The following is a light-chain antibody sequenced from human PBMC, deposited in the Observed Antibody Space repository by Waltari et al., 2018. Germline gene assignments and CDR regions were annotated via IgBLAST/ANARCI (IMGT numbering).Light chain of an antibody. CDR3: QQFGSSPYT. J-gene: IGKJ2*01. Sequence: VVLTQSPGTLSLSLGERVTLSCRASQSVSSTYLAWYQQKLGQAPRLLIYGASRATGIPDRFSGSGSGTDFTLIISRLEPEDFAVYYCQQFGSSPYTFGQGTKLDI. CDR1: QSVSSTY. V-gene: IGKV3-20*01. CDR2: GAS.